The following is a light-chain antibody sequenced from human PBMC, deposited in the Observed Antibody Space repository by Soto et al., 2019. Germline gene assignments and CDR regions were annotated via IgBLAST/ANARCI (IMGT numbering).Light chain of an antibody. Sequence: EIVMTQSQATLSVFPGEGATLACRASQRFSDKVAWYQQKPGQAPRLLIYGATVRATGVPARFSGTGSGIEFTLTISSLQSEDFAIYYCQQYNDWPPLTFGQGTRVDIK. J-gene: IGKJ1*01. CDR2: GAT. V-gene: IGKV3-15*01. CDR1: QRFSDK. CDR3: QQYNDWPPLT.